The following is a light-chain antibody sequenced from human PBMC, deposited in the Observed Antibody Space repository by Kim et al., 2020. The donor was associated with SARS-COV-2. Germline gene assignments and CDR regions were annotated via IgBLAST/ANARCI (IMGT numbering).Light chain of an antibody. Sequence: KTVTIACTRSSGSIASNYVQWYQQRPGSAPTTVIYEENQRPSGVPDRFSGSIDSSSNSASLTISGLKTEDEADYYCQSYDSSNPWVFGGGTQLTVL. J-gene: IGLJ3*02. CDR3: QSYDSSNPWV. CDR2: EEN. V-gene: IGLV6-57*03. CDR1: SGSIASNY.